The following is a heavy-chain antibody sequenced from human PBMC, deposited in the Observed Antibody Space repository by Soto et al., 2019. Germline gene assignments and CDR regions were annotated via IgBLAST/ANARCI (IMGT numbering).Heavy chain of an antibody. CDR3: ARDFGHGHCSGGSCYTLDH. CDR2: IIPMFGTA. J-gene: IGHJ4*02. CDR1: GGTFSSSA. Sequence: QVQLVQSGAEEQKPGSSVKVSCKASGGTFSSSAISWVRQAPGQGLEWMGGIIPMFGTAQYAQRFQDRVTITADESTSTAYMELSSLSSDDTAVYYCARDFGHGHCSGGSCYTLDHWGQRTIVVVSS. V-gene: IGHV1-69*01. D-gene: IGHD2-15*01.